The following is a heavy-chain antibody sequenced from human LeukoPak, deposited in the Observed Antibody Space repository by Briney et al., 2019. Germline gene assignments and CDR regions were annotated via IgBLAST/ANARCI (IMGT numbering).Heavy chain of an antibody. D-gene: IGHD6-6*01. CDR2: ISGSGGST. Sequence: GGSLRLSCAASGFTFSSYAMSWVRQAPGKGLEWVSAISGSGGSTYYADSVKGRFTISRDNSKNTLYLQMNSLRAEDTAVYYCAKGTPTLYSSSPGGNWFDPWGQGTLVTVSS. CDR3: AKGTPTLYSSSPGGNWFDP. CDR1: GFTFSSYA. J-gene: IGHJ5*02. V-gene: IGHV3-23*01.